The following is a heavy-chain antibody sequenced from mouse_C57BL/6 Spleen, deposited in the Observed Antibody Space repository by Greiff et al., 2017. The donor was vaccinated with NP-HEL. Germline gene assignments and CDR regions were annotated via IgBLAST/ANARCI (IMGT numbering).Heavy chain of an antibody. Sequence: QVQLQQPGAELVKPGASVKLSCKASGYTFTSYWMHWVKQRPGQGLEWIGMIHPNSGSTNYNEKFKSKATLTVDKSSNTAYMQLSSLTSEDSAVYYCARTYDYDVLFAYWGQGTLVTVSA. V-gene: IGHV1-64*01. D-gene: IGHD2-4*01. CDR1: GYTFTSYW. CDR3: ARTYDYDVLFAY. CDR2: IHPNSGST. J-gene: IGHJ3*01.